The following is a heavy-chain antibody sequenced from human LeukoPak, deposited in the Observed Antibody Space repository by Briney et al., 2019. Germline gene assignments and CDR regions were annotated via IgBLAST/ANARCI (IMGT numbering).Heavy chain of an antibody. D-gene: IGHD3-10*01. Sequence: GGSLRLSCAASGFIFSSYGMHWVRQAPGKGLEWVAFIRYDGRNKYYADSVKDRFTISRDNSKNTLYLQMNSLRAEDTAVYYCAKTHYGSGSSHFDYWGQGTLVTVSS. J-gene: IGHJ4*02. V-gene: IGHV3-30*02. CDR1: GFIFSSYG. CDR2: IRYDGRNK. CDR3: AKTHYGSGSSHFDY.